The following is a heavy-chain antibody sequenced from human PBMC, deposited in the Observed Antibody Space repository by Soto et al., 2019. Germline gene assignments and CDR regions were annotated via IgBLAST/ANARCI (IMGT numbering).Heavy chain of an antibody. V-gene: IGHV1-2*02. Sequence: ASVKVSCKASGYTFTGYYMHWVRQAPGQGLEWMGWINPNSGGTNYAQKFQGRVTMTRNTSISTAYMELSSLRSEDTAVYYCARCPPFTTGVCYTSYYYGMDVWGQGTTVTVSS. CDR3: ARCPPFTTGVCYTSYYYGMDV. CDR1: GYTFTGYY. CDR2: INPNSGGT. D-gene: IGHD2-8*01. J-gene: IGHJ6*02.